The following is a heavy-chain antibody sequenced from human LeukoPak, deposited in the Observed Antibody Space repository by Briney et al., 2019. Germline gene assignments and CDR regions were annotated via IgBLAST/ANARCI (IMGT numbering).Heavy chain of an antibody. J-gene: IGHJ3*02. V-gene: IGHV3-49*04. CDR2: IRSKAYGGTT. CDR3: TRAAYYDYVWGSYRLGAFDI. D-gene: IGHD3-16*02. Sequence: GGSLRLSCTAPGFTFGDYAMSWVRQAPGKGLEWVGFIRSKAYGGTTEYAASVKGRFTISRDDSKSIAYLQMNSLKTEDTAVYYCTRAAYYDYVWGSYRLGAFDIWGQGTMVTVSS. CDR1: GFTFGDYA.